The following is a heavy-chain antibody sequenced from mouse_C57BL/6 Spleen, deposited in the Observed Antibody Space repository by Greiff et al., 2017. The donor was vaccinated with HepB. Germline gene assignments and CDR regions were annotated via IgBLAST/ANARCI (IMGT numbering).Heavy chain of an antibody. Sequence: EVKLVESVAELVRPGASVKLSCTASGFNIKNTYMHWVKQRPEQGLEWIGRIDPANGNTKYAPKFQGKATITADPSSNTASLQLSSLTSEDTAIYYCARNYGSSGDFDYWGQGTTLTVSS. CDR1: GFNIKNTY. CDR3: ARNYGSSGDFDY. V-gene: IGHV14-3*01. CDR2: IDPANGNT. D-gene: IGHD1-1*01. J-gene: IGHJ2*01.